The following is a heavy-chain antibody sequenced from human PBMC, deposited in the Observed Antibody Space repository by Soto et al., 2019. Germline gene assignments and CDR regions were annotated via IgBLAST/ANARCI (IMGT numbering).Heavy chain of an antibody. D-gene: IGHD4-17*01. V-gene: IGHV4-59*01. CDR3: ARDAYGGNGYFQH. CDR2: IYYSGST. Sequence: QVQLQESGPGLVKPSETLSLTCTVSGGSISSYYWSWIRQPPGKGLEWIGYIYYSGSTNYNPSLKSRVTISVDTSKNQFSLKLSSVTAADTAVYYGARDAYGGNGYFQHWGQGTLVTVSS. J-gene: IGHJ1*01. CDR1: GGSISSYY.